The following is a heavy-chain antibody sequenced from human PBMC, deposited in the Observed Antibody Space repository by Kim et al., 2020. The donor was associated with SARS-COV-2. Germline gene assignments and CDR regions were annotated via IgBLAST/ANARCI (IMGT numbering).Heavy chain of an antibody. V-gene: IGHV1-8*01. J-gene: IGHJ3*01. CDR3: ARGGYSSSWLRV. Sequence: GYAQKFQGRVTMTRNTCISTAYMELSSLRSEDTAVYYCARGGYSSSWLRVWGQGTMVTVSS. D-gene: IGHD6-13*01.